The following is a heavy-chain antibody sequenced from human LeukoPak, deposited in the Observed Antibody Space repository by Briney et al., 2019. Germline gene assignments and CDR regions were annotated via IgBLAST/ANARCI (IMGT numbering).Heavy chain of an antibody. CDR2: ISGSGGST. J-gene: IGHJ4*02. CDR3: TKDYDSSGYTVDY. D-gene: IGHD3-22*01. Sequence: GGSLRLSCAASGFTFSSYGMSWVRQAPGKGLEWVSAISGSGGSTYYADSVKGRFTISRDNSKNTLYLQMNSLRPEDTALYYCTKDYDSSGYTVDYWGQGTLVTVSS. CDR1: GFTFSSYG. V-gene: IGHV3-23*01.